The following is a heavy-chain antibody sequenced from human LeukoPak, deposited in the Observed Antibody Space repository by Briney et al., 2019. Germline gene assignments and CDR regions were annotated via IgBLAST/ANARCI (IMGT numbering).Heavy chain of an antibody. CDR2: IYHSGST. CDR3: AREGYCSSTSCYGYFDY. D-gene: IGHD2-2*01. J-gene: IGHJ4*02. V-gene: IGHV4-30-2*01. Sequence: PSETLSLTCAASGGSISSGGYSWSWIRQPPGKGLEWIGYIYHSGSTYYNPSLKSRVTISVDRSKNQFSLKLSSVTAADTAVYYCAREGYCSSTSCYGYFDYWGQGTLVTVSS. CDR1: GGSISSGGYS.